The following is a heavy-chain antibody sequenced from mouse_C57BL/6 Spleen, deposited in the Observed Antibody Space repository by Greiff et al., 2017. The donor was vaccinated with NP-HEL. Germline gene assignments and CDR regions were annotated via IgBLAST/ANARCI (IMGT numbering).Heavy chain of an antibody. Sequence: QVQLQQSGAELVKPGASVKLSCKASGYNFTEYTIHWVKQRSGQGLEWIGWFYPGSGSIKYNEKFKDKATLTADTSSSTVYMELSRLTSEDSAVYFCARHEERLRARDYAMDYWGQGTSVTVSS. CDR3: ARHEERLRARDYAMDY. CDR2: FYPGSGSI. D-gene: IGHD2-2*01. V-gene: IGHV1-62-2*01. CDR1: GYNFTEYT. J-gene: IGHJ4*01.